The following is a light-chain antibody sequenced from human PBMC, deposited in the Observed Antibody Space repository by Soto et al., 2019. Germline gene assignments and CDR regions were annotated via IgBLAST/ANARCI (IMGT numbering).Light chain of an antibody. V-gene: IGLV2-14*01. CDR3: SSYTSRTVPV. CDR2: DVS. Sequence: QSALTQPASVSGSPGQSITISCTGTSSYVGGYNYVSWYQQHPGKAPKLLISDVSNRPSGVAHRFSGSHSANTASLTTSGLPAEDEADYYYSSYTSRTVPVFGGGTKLTVL. J-gene: IGLJ2*01. CDR1: SSYVGGYNY.